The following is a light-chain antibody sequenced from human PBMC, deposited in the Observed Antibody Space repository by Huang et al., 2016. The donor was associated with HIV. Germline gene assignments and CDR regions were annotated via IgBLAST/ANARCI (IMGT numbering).Light chain of an antibody. J-gene: IGKJ2*01. CDR2: GTS. V-gene: IGKV3-15*01. CDR1: QSVSSN. Sequence: EVVMTQSPATLSVSPGERVTLSCRASQSVSSNLAWYQQKPGQPHRLLIYGTSTRATGIPARFSGSGSGTEFTLTISSLQSEDFAVYYCHQYNNWYPYTFGQGTKLEIK. CDR3: HQYNNWYPYT.